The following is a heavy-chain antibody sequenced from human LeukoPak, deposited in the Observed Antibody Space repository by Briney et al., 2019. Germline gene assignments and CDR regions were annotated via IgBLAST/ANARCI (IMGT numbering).Heavy chain of an antibody. J-gene: IGHJ3*02. D-gene: IGHD3-22*01. CDR1: GFTFSSYG. CDR3: AKPIEGITMIVVVPRAFDI. CDR2: IRYDGSNK. Sequence: GRSLRLSCAASGFTFSSYGMHWVRQAPGKGLEWVAFIRYDGSNKYYADSVKGRFTISRDNSKNTLYLQMNSLRAEDTAVYYCAKPIEGITMIVVVPRAFDIWGQGTMVTVSS. V-gene: IGHV3-30*02.